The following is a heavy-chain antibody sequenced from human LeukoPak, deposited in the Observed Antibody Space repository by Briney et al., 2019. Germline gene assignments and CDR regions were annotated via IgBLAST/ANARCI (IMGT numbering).Heavy chain of an antibody. V-gene: IGHV4-59*01. CDR3: ARGDTAMVDRYFDY. CDR1: GGSISSYY. Sequence: SETLSLTCIVSGGSISSYYWSWIRQPPGKGLEWIGYIYYSGSTNYNPSLKSRVTISVDTSKNQFSLKLSSVTAADTAVYYCARGDTAMVDRYFDYWGQGTLVTVSS. D-gene: IGHD5-18*01. J-gene: IGHJ4*02. CDR2: IYYSGST.